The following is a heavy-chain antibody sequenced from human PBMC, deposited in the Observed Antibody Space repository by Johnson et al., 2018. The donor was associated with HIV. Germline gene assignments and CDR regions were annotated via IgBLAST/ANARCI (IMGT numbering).Heavy chain of an antibody. V-gene: IGHV3-30-3*02. J-gene: IGHJ3*02. CDR2: ISYDGSNK. CDR1: GFTFNSYA. D-gene: IGHD2-15*01. CDR3: AKLRPDRSGHRAFDI. Sequence: QVQLVESGGGVVQPGRSLRLSCAASGFTFNSYAMHWVRQAPGRGLEWVAVISYDGSNKYYADSVKGRFTISRDNAKNSLYLQMNSLRAEDTALYYCAKLRPDRSGHRAFDIWGQGTMVTVSS.